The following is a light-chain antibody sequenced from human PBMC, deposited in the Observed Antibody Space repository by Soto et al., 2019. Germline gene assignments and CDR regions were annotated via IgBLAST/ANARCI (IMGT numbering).Light chain of an antibody. CDR3: QQYYTYPWT. V-gene: IGKV1-5*01. CDR2: DAS. J-gene: IGKJ1*01. Sequence: DIQMTPSPSTLSASVGDRVTITCRASQSISSWLAWYQQIPGKAPKLLIYDASSLESGVPSRFSGSGSGTEFTLTISSLQPDDFATYYCQQYYTYPWTFGQGTKVDIK. CDR1: QSISSW.